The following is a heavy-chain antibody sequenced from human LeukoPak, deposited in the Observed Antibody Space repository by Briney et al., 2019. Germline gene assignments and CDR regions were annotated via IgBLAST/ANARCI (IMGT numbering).Heavy chain of an antibody. CDR2: TYYRSKWYN. D-gene: IGHD4-17*01. CDR1: GDSVSSNSAA. J-gene: IGHJ5*02. CDR3: ARVDGDYPDWFDP. V-gene: IGHV6-1*01. Sequence: SQTLSLTRAISGDSVSSNSAAWNGIRQSPSRGLEWLGRTYYRSKWYNDYAASVKSRITINPDTSKNQFSLQLNSVTPEDTAVYYCARVDGDYPDWFDPWGQGTLVTVSS.